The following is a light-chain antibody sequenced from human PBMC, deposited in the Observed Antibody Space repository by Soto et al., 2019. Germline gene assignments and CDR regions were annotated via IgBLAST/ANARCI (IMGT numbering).Light chain of an antibody. Sequence: DIPMTQSPPSLSASIGDRVSITCRASQAIKTSLAWYQKKAGEPPQLLIFTASRSEGGVPSRFRGSGSGTDFTLTITGLQPEDFAAYYCQQYDNGPLTFGGGTEV. J-gene: IGKJ4*01. CDR3: QQYDNGPLT. V-gene: IGKV1-NL1*01. CDR1: QAIKTS. CDR2: TAS.